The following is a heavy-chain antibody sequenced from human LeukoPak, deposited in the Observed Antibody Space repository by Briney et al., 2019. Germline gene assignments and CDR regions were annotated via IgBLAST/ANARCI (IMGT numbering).Heavy chain of an antibody. J-gene: IGHJ4*02. Sequence: GGSLRLSCAASGFPLSSHWMGWVRQAPGKGLGWVAVISYDGSNKYYADSVKGRFTISRDNSKNTLYLQMNSLRAEDTAVYYCAREYSSSSDYWGQGTLVTVSS. CDR3: AREYSSSSDY. D-gene: IGHD6-6*01. CDR1: GFPLSSHW. CDR2: ISYDGSNK. V-gene: IGHV3-30-3*01.